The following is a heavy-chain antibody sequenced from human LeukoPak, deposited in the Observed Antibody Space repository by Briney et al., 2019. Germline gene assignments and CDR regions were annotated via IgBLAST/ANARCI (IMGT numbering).Heavy chain of an antibody. CDR3: ARDAYSGFSYSYNMDY. D-gene: IGHD5-18*01. J-gene: IGHJ4*02. Sequence: ASVKVPCKASGYTVTGHYLHWVRQAPGQGLEWMGWINPNSGGTNYAQKFQGRVTMTRDTSINTAYMELSSLTSDDTAMYYCARDAYSGFSYSYNMDYWGQGTLVTVSS. V-gene: IGHV1-2*02. CDR2: INPNSGGT. CDR1: GYTVTGHY.